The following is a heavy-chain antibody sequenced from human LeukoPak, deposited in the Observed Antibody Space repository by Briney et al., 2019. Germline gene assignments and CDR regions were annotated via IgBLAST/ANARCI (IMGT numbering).Heavy chain of an antibody. D-gene: IGHD1-26*01. CDR2: INTHNGAT. V-gene: IGHV1-2*02. Sequence: GASVKVSCKASGNTFAGYYVHWVRQAPGQGLEWMRWINTHNGATNYAQHFQGRVTMTTDTAVTTAYMDLDGLISDDAAVYFCARGPIGGLRKSFDIWGQGTLVTVSS. J-gene: IGHJ4*02. CDR1: GNTFAGYY. CDR3: ARGPIGGLRKSFDI.